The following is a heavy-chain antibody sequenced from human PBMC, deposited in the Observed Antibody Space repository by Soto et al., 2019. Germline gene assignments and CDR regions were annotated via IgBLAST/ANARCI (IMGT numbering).Heavy chain of an antibody. D-gene: IGHD3-10*01. CDR2: ISWNSGSI. CDR1: GFTFDDYA. J-gene: IGHJ6*03. V-gene: IGHV3-9*01. CDR3: AKDTSPQGEFYYYYYMDV. Sequence: GGSLRLSCAASGFTFDDYAMHWVRQAPGKGLEWVSGISWNSGSIGYADSVKGRFTISRDNAKNSLYLQMNSLRAEDTALYYCAKDTSPQGEFYYYYYMDVWGKGTTVTVSS.